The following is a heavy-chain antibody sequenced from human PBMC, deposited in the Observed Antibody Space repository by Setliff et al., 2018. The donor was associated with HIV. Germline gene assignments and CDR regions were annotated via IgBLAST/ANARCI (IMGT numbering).Heavy chain of an antibody. V-gene: IGHV1-69*13. D-gene: IGHD3-22*01. Sequence: ASVKVSCKASGGTFSSYGISWVRQAPGQGLEWMGGITPISGTANYAQKFQGRVTIAADEFTSTAYMELSSLRSEDTAVYYCARDREYYYDRGRRSHYYIDVWGKGTTVTVSS. J-gene: IGHJ6*03. CDR3: ARDREYYYDRGRRSHYYIDV. CDR2: ITPISGTA. CDR1: GGTFSSYG.